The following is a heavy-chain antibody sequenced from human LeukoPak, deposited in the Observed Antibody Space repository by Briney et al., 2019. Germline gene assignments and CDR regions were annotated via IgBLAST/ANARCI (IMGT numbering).Heavy chain of an antibody. V-gene: IGHV3-30*18. CDR2: ISHDGSDK. Sequence: GGSLRLSCAVSGFTFSDYGMHWARQAPGKGLEWMAVISHDGSDKYYSDSVKGRFTVSRDKSKNTLYLQMNSLRAEDTAVYYCAKGTLVDNRGYYFDYWGQGTLVTVSP. CDR3: AKGTLVDNRGYYFDY. J-gene: IGHJ4*02. D-gene: IGHD3-22*01. CDR1: GFTFSDYG.